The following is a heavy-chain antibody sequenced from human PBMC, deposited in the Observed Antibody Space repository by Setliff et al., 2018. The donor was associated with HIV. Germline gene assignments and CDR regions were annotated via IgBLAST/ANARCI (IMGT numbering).Heavy chain of an antibody. D-gene: IGHD2-21*01. J-gene: IGHJ4*02. CDR2: IVPVLGIT. Sequence: ASVKVSCKASGGTFNNDAISWVRQAPGQGLEWMGGIVPVLGITNYSPKFQGRVTITTDESTTTAYMDLSSLRSEDTAAYYCARDRLGHIDRPSFDYWGQGTLVTVSS. CDR3: ARDRLGHIDRPSFDY. V-gene: IGHV1-69*10. CDR1: GGTFNNDA.